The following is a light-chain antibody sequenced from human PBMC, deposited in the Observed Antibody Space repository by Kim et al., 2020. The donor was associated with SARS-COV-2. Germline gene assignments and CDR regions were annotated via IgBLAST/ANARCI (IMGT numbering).Light chain of an antibody. V-gene: IGLV3-1*01. CDR3: QAWDSSTAEV. Sequence: SYELTQPPSVSVSPGQTASITCSGDKLGDKYACWHQQKPGQSPVLVIYQDSKRPSGIPERFSGSNSGNTATLTNGGTQAMDEADYYCQAWDSSTAEVFGGATQLTVL. CDR1: KLGDKY. CDR2: QDS. J-gene: IGLJ3*02.